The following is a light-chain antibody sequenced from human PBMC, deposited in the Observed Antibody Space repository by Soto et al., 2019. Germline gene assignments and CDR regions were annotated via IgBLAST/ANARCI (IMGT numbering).Light chain of an antibody. CDR2: DVS. J-gene: IGLJ2*01. CDR3: HSFTSSSPVV. V-gene: IGLV2-14*01. CDR1: SSDVGGYNY. Sequence: QSALTQPASVSGSPGQSITISCTGTSSDVGGYNYVSWYQQHPGKTPKLMIYDVSDRPSGVSNRFSGSKSGNTASLTISGPRVEDGGNSYCHSFTSSSPVVFGGGTNLTVL.